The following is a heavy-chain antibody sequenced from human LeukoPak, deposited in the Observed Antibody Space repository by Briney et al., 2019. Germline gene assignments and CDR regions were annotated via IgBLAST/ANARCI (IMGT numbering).Heavy chain of an antibody. CDR2: INPNSGGT. J-gene: IGHJ4*02. D-gene: IGHD3-10*01. CDR1: GYTFTGYY. V-gene: IGHV1-2*02. CDR3: ASRRLLWFGELEDY. Sequence: ASVKVSCKASGYTFTGYYMHWVRQAPGKGLDWMGWINPNSGGTNYAQKFQGRVTMTRDTSISTAYMELSRLRSDDTAVYYCASRRLLWFGELEDYWGQGTLVTVSS.